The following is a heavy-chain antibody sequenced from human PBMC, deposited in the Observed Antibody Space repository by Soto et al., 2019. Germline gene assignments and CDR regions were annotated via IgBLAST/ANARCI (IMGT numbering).Heavy chain of an antibody. Sequence: LKISCRGSGYDFNTNWFGWVRQLPGKGLEWVGIMYPGDSDTRYNPSLQGHVTLSADVTVSTAFLQWRSLKTSDTGMYFCARLPRDCNKTSCYYADHLGHGTEVTASS. D-gene: IGHD2-2*01. V-gene: IGHV5-51*01. CDR2: MYPGDSDT. CDR1: GYDFNTNW. J-gene: IGHJ4*01. CDR3: ARLPRDCNKTSCYYADH.